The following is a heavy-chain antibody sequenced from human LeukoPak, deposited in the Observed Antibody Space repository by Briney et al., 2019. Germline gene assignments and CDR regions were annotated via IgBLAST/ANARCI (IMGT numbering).Heavy chain of an antibody. J-gene: IGHJ4*02. CDR1: GGSISSGSYY. D-gene: IGHD5-24*01. Sequence: SETLSLTCSVSGGSISSGSYYWSWIRQPAGKGLEWIGRIYTSGSTYYNPSLKSRVTISVDTSKNQFSLKLSSVTAADTAVYYCARGRDGYTIIDYWGQGTLVTVSS. CDR2: IYTSGST. V-gene: IGHV4-61*02. CDR3: ARGRDGYTIIDY.